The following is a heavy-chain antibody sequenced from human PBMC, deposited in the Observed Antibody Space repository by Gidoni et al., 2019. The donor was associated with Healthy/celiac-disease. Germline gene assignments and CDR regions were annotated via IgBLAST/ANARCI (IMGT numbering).Heavy chain of an antibody. V-gene: IGHV4-34*01. D-gene: IGHD2-2*01. CDR2: INHSGST. CDR3: ARVRKWRGYCSSTSCYALEGLRVVFDY. CDR1: GGSFSGYY. J-gene: IGHJ4*02. Sequence: QVQLQQWGAGLLKPSETLSLTCAVYGGSFSGYYWSWIRQPPGKGLEWIGEINHSGSTNYNPSRKSRVTISVDTSKNQFSLKLSFVTAADTAVYYCARVRKWRGYCSSTSCYALEGLRVVFDYWGQGTLVTVSS.